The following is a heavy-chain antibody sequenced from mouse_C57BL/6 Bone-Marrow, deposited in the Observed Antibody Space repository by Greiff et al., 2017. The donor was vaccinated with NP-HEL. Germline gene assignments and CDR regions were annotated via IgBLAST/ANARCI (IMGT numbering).Heavy chain of an antibody. CDR3: AIPPSYYGSCYWYFDV. V-gene: IGHV1-74*01. Sequence: QVQLQQPGAELVKPGASVKVSCKASGYTFTSYWMHWVKQRPGQGLEWIGRIHPSDSDTNYNQQFKGKATLTVDKSSSTAYMQLSSLTSDDAAVYYCAIPPSYYGSCYWYFDVWGTGTTVTVSS. D-gene: IGHD1-1*01. CDR1: GYTFTSYW. CDR2: IHPSDSDT. J-gene: IGHJ1*03.